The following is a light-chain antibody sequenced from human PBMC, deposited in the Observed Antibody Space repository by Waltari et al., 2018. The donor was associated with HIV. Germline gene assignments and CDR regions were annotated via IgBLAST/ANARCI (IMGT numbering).Light chain of an antibody. CDR3: QQYNRYPYT. J-gene: IGKJ2*01. CDR1: QSINNW. V-gene: IGKV1-5*01. Sequence: DIQMTQSPSPLSASVGERVIITCRASQSINNWLAWYQQKPGETPNLLMHEASKLESGVPSRFIGTGSGTEFTLIINGLQPDDFATYYCQQYNRYPYTFGQGTKLEIK. CDR2: EAS.